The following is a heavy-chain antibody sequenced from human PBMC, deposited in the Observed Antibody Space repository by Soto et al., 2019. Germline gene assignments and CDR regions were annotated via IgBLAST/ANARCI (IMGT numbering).Heavy chain of an antibody. Sequence: QVQLVQSGAEVKSPGASVKLSCKTSGYTFTSYGISWVRQAPGQGLEWMGWISGYSRDTRYAQNLQDRVTMTTDTSTSTAYMELRSLRSDDTAVYYCARDLRGVVPVVIGTRWFDPWGQGTLVTVSS. D-gene: IGHD2-2*01. J-gene: IGHJ5*02. CDR3: ARDLRGVVPVVIGTRWFDP. CDR1: GYTFTSYG. CDR2: ISGYSRDT. V-gene: IGHV1-18*01.